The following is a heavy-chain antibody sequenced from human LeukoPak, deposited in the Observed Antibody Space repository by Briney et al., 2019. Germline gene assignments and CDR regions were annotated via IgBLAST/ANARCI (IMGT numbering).Heavy chain of an antibody. Sequence: GGSLRLSCAASGFTVSDNYMSWVRQAPGKGLEWISLIYSGGDTYYPDSVRGRFTISRDTSKNTLYLQMNSLRAEDTAVYYCARGPPACSTNCYGYLDYWGQGALVTVSS. J-gene: IGHJ4*02. CDR2: IYSGGDT. V-gene: IGHV3-53*01. CDR3: ARGPPACSTNCYGYLDY. D-gene: IGHD2-2*01. CDR1: GFTVSDNY.